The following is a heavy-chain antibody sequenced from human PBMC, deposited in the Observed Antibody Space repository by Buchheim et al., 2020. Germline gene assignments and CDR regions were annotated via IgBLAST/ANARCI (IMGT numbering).Heavy chain of an antibody. J-gene: IGHJ4*02. V-gene: IGHV3-30*18. Sequence: QVQLVESGGGVVQPGRSLRLSCAASGFTFSSYGMHWVRQAPGKGLEWVAVISYDGSNKYYADSVRGRFTISRDTSENTLCLQMNSLRAEDTAVYYCAKDSQWLKPEYFDCWGQGTL. D-gene: IGHD6-19*01. CDR1: GFTFSSYG. CDR3: AKDSQWLKPEYFDC. CDR2: ISYDGSNK.